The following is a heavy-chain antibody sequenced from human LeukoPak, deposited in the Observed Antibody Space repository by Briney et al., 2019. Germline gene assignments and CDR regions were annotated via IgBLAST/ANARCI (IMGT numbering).Heavy chain of an antibody. CDR1: GYSISSGYY. D-gene: IGHD2-2*01. Sequence: SETLSLTCAVSGYSISSGYYWGWIRQPPGKWLEWIGTIYHSGTTYYNPSLKSRVAISLDTSKNQFSLNLRSVTTADTAVYYCARFESTSGRGFDPWGQGTLVTVSS. CDR3: ARFESTSGRGFDP. CDR2: IYHSGTT. J-gene: IGHJ5*02. V-gene: IGHV4-38-2*01.